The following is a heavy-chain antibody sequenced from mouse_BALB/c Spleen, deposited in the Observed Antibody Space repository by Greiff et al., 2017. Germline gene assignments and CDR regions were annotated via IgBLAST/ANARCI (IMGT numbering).Heavy chain of an antibody. Sequence: EVHLVESGGGLVQPGGSRKLSCAASGFTFSSFGMHWVRQAPEKGLEWVAYISSGSSTIYYADTVKGRFTISRDNPKNTLFLQMTSLRSEDTAMYYCARGGRLPLFDYWGQGTTLTVSS. D-gene: IGHD1-2*01. CDR1: GFTFSSFG. CDR3: ARGGRLPLFDY. V-gene: IGHV5-17*02. CDR2: ISSGSSTI. J-gene: IGHJ2*01.